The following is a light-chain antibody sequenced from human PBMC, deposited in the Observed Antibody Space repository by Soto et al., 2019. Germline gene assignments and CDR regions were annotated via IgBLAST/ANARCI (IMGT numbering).Light chain of an antibody. V-gene: IGLV2-14*01. Sequence: QSALTQPASGSGSPGQSITISCTGSSNDVGGYNYVSWYQQHPGQAPKLIIYEVSDRPSGVSPRFSGSKSGNTASLTISGLQVEDEADYFCTSYTRNIPYVFGSGTKVIVL. CDR2: EVS. CDR1: SNDVGGYNY. J-gene: IGLJ1*01. CDR3: TSYTRNIPYV.